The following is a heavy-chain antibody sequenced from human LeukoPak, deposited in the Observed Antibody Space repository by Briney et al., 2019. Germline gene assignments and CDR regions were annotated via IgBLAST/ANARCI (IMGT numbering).Heavy chain of an antibody. Sequence: GGSLRLSCAASGFTFSSYAMHWVRQAPGKGLEWVAVISYDGSNKYYADSVKGRFTISRDNSKNTLYLQMNSLRAEDTAVYYCAITTYPSVGGYFDYWGQGTLVTVSS. D-gene: IGHD1-26*01. V-gene: IGHV3-30-3*01. CDR3: AITTYPSVGGYFDY. CDR1: GFTFSSYA. J-gene: IGHJ4*02. CDR2: ISYDGSNK.